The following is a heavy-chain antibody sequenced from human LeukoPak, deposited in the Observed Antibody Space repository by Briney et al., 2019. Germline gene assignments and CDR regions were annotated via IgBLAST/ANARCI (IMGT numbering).Heavy chain of an antibody. J-gene: IGHJ4*02. Sequence: GGSLRLSCAASGFTFSSYAMSWVRQAPGKGLEWVSAISGSGGSTYYADSVKGRFTISRDNSKNTLYLQMNSLRAEDTAVYYCAKDKISFYGDCTLESTEFLDYWGQGTLVTVSS. CDR1: GFTFSSYA. CDR2: ISGSGGST. V-gene: IGHV3-23*01. D-gene: IGHD4-17*01. CDR3: AKDKISFYGDCTLESTEFLDY.